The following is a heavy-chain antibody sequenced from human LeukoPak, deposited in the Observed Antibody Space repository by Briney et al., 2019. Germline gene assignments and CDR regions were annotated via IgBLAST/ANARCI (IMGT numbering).Heavy chain of an antibody. Sequence: QPGRSLRLSCAASGFTFSSYGMHWVRQAPVKGLEWVAVISYDGSNKYYADSVKGRFTISRDNSKNTLYLQMNSLRAEDTAVYYCAKVPGSGSYEDYWGQGTLVTVSS. J-gene: IGHJ4*02. CDR1: GFTFSSYG. D-gene: IGHD3-10*01. CDR2: ISYDGSNK. V-gene: IGHV3-30*18. CDR3: AKVPGSGSYEDY.